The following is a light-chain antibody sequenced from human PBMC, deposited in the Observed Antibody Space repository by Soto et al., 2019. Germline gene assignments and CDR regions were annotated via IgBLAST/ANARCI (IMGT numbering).Light chain of an antibody. J-gene: IGLJ3*02. CDR2: EVT. CDR1: ASDVGSYNL. Sequence: QSALSQPASMSGSPGQSITISCTGSASDVGSYNLVSWYQQHPGKAPKLVIYEVTKRPSGISSRFSGSKSGITASLTISGLQAEDGGDYYCCSYAGARTYVLFGGGTKVTVL. V-gene: IGLV2-23*02. CDR3: CSYAGARTYVL.